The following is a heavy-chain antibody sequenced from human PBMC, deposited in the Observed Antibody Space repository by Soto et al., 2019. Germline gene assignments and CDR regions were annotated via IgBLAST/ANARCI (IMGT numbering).Heavy chain of an antibody. J-gene: IGHJ6*02. CDR2: VYHTGNA. D-gene: IGHD3-3*01. CDR3: AKNGDYWNWGMDA. CDR1: GGSITTPGYS. V-gene: IGHV4-30-2*01. Sequence: PSETLSLTCTVSGGSITTPGYSWSWIRQPPGKAPEWIGYVYHTGNAYPKPSLKSRVTISLDGAKNQFSLKMTSFTAEDTAVYFCAKNGDYWNWGMDAWGQGTTVTVSS.